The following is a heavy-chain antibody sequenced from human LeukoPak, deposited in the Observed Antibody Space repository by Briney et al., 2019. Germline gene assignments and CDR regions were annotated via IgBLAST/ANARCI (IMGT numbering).Heavy chain of an antibody. CDR3: GRGHWGLDY. Sequence: PGGSLRLSCAASGFTFSNSYMTWIRQAPGKGLEWVSFISNSGDSIYYADSVKGRFTTSRDNAKNSLFLQMNSLRAEDTAVYYCGRGHWGLDYWGQGALVTVSS. V-gene: IGHV3-11*04. CDR2: ISNSGDSI. CDR1: GFTFSNSY. D-gene: IGHD7-27*01. J-gene: IGHJ4*02.